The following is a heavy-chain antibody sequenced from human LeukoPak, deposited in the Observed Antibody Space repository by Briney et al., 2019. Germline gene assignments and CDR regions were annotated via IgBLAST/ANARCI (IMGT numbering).Heavy chain of an antibody. CDR1: GGTFSSYD. Sequence: SVRVSCKASGGTFSSYDISWVRQAPGQGLEWMGGIIPMLGTPNYAQKFQGRVTITADKSTSTAYMELSSLRSEDTAVYYCARGVLLWFGESGNYYYYMDVWGKGTTVTISS. J-gene: IGHJ6*03. CDR2: IIPMLGTP. D-gene: IGHD3-10*01. V-gene: IGHV1-69*06. CDR3: ARGVLLWFGESGNYYYYMDV.